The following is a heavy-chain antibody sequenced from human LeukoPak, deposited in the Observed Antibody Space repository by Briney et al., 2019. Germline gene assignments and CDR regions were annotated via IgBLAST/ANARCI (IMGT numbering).Heavy chain of an antibody. J-gene: IGHJ4*02. V-gene: IGHV3-11*01. CDR3: ARAEFHHRRYCSSTSCYGHYYFDY. CDR1: GFTFSDYY. Sequence: PGGSLRLSCAASGFTFSDYYMSWIRQAPGKGLEWVSYISSSGSAIYYADSVKGRFTISRDNAKNSLYLQMNSLRAEDTAVYYCARAEFHHRRYCSSTSCYGHYYFDYWGQGTLVTVSS. CDR2: ISSSGSAI. D-gene: IGHD2-2*01.